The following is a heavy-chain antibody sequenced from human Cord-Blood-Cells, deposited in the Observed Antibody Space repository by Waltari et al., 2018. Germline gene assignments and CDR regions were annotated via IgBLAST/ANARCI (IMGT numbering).Heavy chain of an antibody. J-gene: IGHJ4*02. V-gene: IGHV3-30-3*01. Sequence: QVQLVESGGGVVQPGGSLRLSFAASGFPFTSYAMHWVRQAPGKGLEWVAVISYDGSNKYYADSVKGRFTISRDNSKNTLYLQMNSLRAEDTAVYYCAGGSYFHYWGQGTLVTVSS. D-gene: IGHD1-26*01. CDR3: AGGSYFHY. CDR2: ISYDGSNK. CDR1: GFPFTSYA.